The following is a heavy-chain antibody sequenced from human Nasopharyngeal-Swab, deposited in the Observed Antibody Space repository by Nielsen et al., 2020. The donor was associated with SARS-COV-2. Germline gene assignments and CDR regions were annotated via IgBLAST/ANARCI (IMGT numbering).Heavy chain of an antibody. D-gene: IGHD6-13*01. CDR2: INPNSGGT. V-gene: IGHV1-2*04. J-gene: IGHJ6*04. CDR3: ARDRSASWSALDV. Sequence: ASVKVSCKTSGYTFTDYYIHWLRQVPGQGLEWVGCINPNSGGTNYAQKFQGWVTMTRDTSISTAYMELSRLKSDDTAMYYCARDRSASWSALDVWGKGTTVTVSS. CDR1: GYTFTDYY.